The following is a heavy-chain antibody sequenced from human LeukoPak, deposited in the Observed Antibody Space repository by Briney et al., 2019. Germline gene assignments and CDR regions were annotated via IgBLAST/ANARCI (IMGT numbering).Heavy chain of an antibody. J-gene: IGHJ4*02. CDR2: IKQDGSEK. Sequence: GGSLRLSCAASGFTFSSYRMSWVRQAPGKGLEWVANIKQDGSEKYYVDSVKGRFTISRDNAKNSLYLQMNSLRAEDTAVYYCARDRVAITMVRGVYYFDYWGQGTLVTVSS. D-gene: IGHD3-10*01. V-gene: IGHV3-7*01. CDR1: GFTFSSYR. CDR3: ARDRVAITMVRGVYYFDY.